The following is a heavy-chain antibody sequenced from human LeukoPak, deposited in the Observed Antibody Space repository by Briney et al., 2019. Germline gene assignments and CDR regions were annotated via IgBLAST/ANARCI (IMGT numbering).Heavy chain of an antibody. Sequence: GGSLRLSCAASGFTFSSYWMSWVRQAPGKGLEWVSTISASGGGAYYADSVKGRFTISRDNSKDTLSLQMNTLRAEDTAVYYCAKDVRRAEYCSATTCYTSSFDYWGQGTLVTVSS. V-gene: IGHV3-23*01. CDR2: ISASGGGA. J-gene: IGHJ4*02. D-gene: IGHD2-2*02. CDR1: GFTFSSYW. CDR3: AKDVRRAEYCSATTCYTSSFDY.